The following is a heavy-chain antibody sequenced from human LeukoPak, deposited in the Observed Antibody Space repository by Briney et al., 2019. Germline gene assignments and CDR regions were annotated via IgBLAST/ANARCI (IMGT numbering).Heavy chain of an antibody. CDR2: IWYDGSNK. CDR1: GFTFSSYG. D-gene: IGHD3-22*01. CDR3: AKDRTDEYYYDSSGYEY. V-gene: IGHV3-33*06. Sequence: GGSLRLSCAASGFTFSSYGMHWVRQAPGKGLEWVAVIWYDGSNKYYADSVKGRFTISRDNSKNTLYLQMNSLRAEDTAVYYCAKDRTDEYYYDSSGYEYWGQGTLVTVSS. J-gene: IGHJ4*02.